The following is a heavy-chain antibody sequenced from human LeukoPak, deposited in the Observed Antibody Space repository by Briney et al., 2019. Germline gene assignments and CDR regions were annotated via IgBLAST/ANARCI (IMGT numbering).Heavy chain of an antibody. CDR1: GGSISGSSYY. Sequence: SETLSLTCAVSGGSISGSSYYWGWIRQPPGKGLEWIGYVYYSGSTNYNPSLKGRVTISLDTSKNQFSLKLSSVTAADTAVYYCARGSSGYRFDYWGQGTLVTVSS. CDR2: VYYSGST. D-gene: IGHD3-22*01. V-gene: IGHV4-61*05. CDR3: ARGSSGYRFDY. J-gene: IGHJ4*02.